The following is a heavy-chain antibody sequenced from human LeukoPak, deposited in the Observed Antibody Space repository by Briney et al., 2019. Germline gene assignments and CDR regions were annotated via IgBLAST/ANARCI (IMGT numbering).Heavy chain of an antibody. V-gene: IGHV3-53*01. J-gene: IGHJ4*02. CDR3: ARVGWLRFLDY. Sequence: PGGSLRLSCAAAGFTVSSNYMSWVRQAPGKGLEWVSVIYSGGSTYYADSVKGRFTISRDNSKNTLYLQMNSLRAEDTAVYYCARVGWLRFLDYWGQGTLVTVSS. D-gene: IGHD5-12*01. CDR1: GFTVSSNY. CDR2: IYSGGST.